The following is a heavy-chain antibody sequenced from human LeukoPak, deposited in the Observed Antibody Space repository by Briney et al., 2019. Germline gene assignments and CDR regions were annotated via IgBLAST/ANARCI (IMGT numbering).Heavy chain of an antibody. D-gene: IGHD6-6*01. V-gene: IGHV3-33*08. Sequence: PGRSLRLPCAASGFTFSSYAMHWVRQAPGKGLEWVAVIWYDGSNEYYADSVKGRFTISRDNSKNTLYLQMNSLRVDDTAVYYCARGRYTSSPYFDYWGQGALVTVSS. CDR1: GFTFSSYA. CDR3: ARGRYTSSPYFDY. J-gene: IGHJ4*02. CDR2: IWYDGSNE.